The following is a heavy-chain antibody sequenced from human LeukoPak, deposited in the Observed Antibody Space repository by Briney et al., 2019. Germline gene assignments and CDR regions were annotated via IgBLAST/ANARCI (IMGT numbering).Heavy chain of an antibody. J-gene: IGHJ5*02. V-gene: IGHV3-33*01. CDR1: GFNFNTYG. D-gene: IGHD2-8*01. CDR3: AGEVVRDVSGVDYTWLDP. Sequence: GRSLRLSCAASGFNFNTYGMHWVRQTPGKGLEWVAVIWHDGSDESYADSVKGRFTISRDNSKSLVYLQMASLRDEDTAVYYCAGEVVRDVSGVDYTWLDPWGQGTLVFVSA. CDR2: IWHDGSDE.